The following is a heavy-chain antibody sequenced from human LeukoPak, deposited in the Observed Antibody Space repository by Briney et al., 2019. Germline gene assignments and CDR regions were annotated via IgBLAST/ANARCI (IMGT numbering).Heavy chain of an antibody. CDR3: ARRGSMGGSFVGAFDI. CDR2: IYYTGRT. V-gene: IGHV4-4*02. Sequence: SGTLSLTCGVSGGSISSTNWWTWVRQPPGKGLEWIGSIYYTGRTFYNPSLKSRVTISVDTSKNQFSLKLSSVTAADTAVYYCARRGSMGGSFVGAFDIWGQGTMVTVSS. CDR1: GGSISSTNW. D-gene: IGHD1-26*01. J-gene: IGHJ3*02.